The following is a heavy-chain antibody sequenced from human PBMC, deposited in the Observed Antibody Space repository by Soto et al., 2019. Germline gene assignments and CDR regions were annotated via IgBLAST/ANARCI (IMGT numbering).Heavy chain of an antibody. J-gene: IGHJ6*03. CDR3: ARRRQAARSYYYYYMDV. CDR2: IYPGDSDT. Sequence: PGESLKISCKGSGYSFTSYWIGWVRQMPGKGLEWMGIIYPGDSDTRYSPSFQGQVTISADKSISTAHLQWSSLKASDTAMFYCARRRQAARSYYYYYMDVWGKGTTVTVSS. V-gene: IGHV5-51*01. D-gene: IGHD6-6*01. CDR1: GYSFTSYW.